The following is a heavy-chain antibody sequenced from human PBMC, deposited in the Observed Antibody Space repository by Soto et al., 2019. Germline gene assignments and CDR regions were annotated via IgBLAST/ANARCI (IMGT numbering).Heavy chain of an antibody. D-gene: IGHD5-18*01. J-gene: IGHJ4*01. CDR3: SADKGNSYGYGNY. Sequence: SVRVSCKASGFTFSTSSVQWLRQAAGQRLGCIGGIVGGSGNTDYAEKFKERVTIPRDMSTSTAYMELSSLNSDDTTVHYCSADKGNSYGYGNYWG. CDR2: IVGGSGNT. CDR1: GFTFSTSS. V-gene: IGHV1-58*01.